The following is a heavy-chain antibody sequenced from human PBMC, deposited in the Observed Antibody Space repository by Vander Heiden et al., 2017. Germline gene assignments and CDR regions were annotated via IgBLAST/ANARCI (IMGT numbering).Heavy chain of an antibody. D-gene: IGHD6-6*01. J-gene: IGHJ4*02. V-gene: IGHV3-30-3*01. CDR1: AFTFSRYA. CDR3: ARVAARLELTQPPCDY. CDR2: MSYDGSNK. Sequence: QVQLVESGGGVVQPGRSLGLSCAASAFTFSRYAMHWVRQAPGKGLEWVAGMSYDGSNKYYADSVKGRFTISRDNSKNTLYLQMNSLRAEDTAVYYCARVAARLELTQPPCDYWGQGTLVTVSS.